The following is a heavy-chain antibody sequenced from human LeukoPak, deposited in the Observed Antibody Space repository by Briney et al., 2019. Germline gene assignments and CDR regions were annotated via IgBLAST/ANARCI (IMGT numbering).Heavy chain of an antibody. V-gene: IGHV3-30-3*01. J-gene: IGHJ2*01. Sequence: GGSLRLSCAASGFTFSSYAMHWVRQAPGKGLEWVAVISYDGSNKYYADSVKGRFTISRDNSKNTLYLQMNSLRAEDTAVYYCARRFFDLWGRGTLVTVSS. CDR3: ARRFFDL. CDR1: GFTFSSYA. CDR2: ISYDGSNK.